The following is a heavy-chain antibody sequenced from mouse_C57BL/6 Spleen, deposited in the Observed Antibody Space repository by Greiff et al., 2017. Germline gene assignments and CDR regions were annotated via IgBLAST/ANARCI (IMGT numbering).Heavy chain of an antibody. CDR3: ARPLPSYAMDY. Sequence: EVKLQESGGGLVQPGGSLKLSCAASGFTFSDYYMYWVRQTPEKRLEWVAYISNGGGSTYYPDTVKGRFTISRDNAKNTLYLQMSRLKSEDTAMYYCARPLPSYAMDYWGQGTSVTVSS. CDR2: ISNGGGST. J-gene: IGHJ4*01. V-gene: IGHV5-12*01. CDR1: GFTFSDYY.